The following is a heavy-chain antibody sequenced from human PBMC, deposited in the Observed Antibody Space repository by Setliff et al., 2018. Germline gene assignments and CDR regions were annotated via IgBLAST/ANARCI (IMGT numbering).Heavy chain of an antibody. CDR2: ILGSGGNGGRGT. CDR1: GYTFSTYS. D-gene: IGHD6-19*01. Sequence: GGSLRLSCVGSGYTFSTYSMVWVRQAPGKGLQWVSGILGSGGNGGRGTIYADSVRGRFIISRDNSKNTLYLHMNSLRAEDTALYYCVRRGGTAGQGAFDIWGQGTMVTVSS. V-gene: IGHV3-23*01. CDR3: VRRGGTAGQGAFDI. J-gene: IGHJ3*02.